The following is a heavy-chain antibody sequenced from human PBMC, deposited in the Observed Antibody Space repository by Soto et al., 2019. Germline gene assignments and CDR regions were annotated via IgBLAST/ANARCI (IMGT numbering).Heavy chain of an antibody. Sequence: SETLSLTCTVSGGSISSYYWSWIRQPPGKGLEWIGYIYYSGSTNYNPSLKSRVTISVDTSKNQFSLKLSSVTAADTAVYYCARGELTTNFDYWGQGTLVTVSS. V-gene: IGHV4-59*01. J-gene: IGHJ4*02. CDR2: IYYSGST. CDR1: GGSISSYY. CDR3: ARGELTTNFDY. D-gene: IGHD1-7*01.